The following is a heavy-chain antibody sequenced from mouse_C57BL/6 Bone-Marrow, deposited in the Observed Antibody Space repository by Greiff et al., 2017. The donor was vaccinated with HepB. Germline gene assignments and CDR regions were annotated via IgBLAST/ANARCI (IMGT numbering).Heavy chain of an antibody. Sequence: EVQLVESGGGLVQPGGSLKLSCAASGFTFSDYYMYWVRQTPEKRLEWVAYISNGGGSTYYPDTVKGRFTISRDNAKNTLYLQMSRLKSEDTAMYYCARRTFDYWGQGTTLTVSS. V-gene: IGHV5-12*01. CDR1: GFTFSDYY. CDR2: ISNGGGST. J-gene: IGHJ2*01. CDR3: ARRTFDY.